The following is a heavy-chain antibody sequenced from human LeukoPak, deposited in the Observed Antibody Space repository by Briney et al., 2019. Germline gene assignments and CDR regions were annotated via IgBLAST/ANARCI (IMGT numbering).Heavy chain of an antibody. D-gene: IGHD3-10*01. CDR2: INHSGST. V-gene: IGHV4-34*01. CDR1: GGSFSGYY. CDR3: ARLYGSGSYYKY. J-gene: IGHJ4*02. Sequence: SETLSLTCTAYGGSFSGYYWSWIRQPPGQGLEWVGEINHSGSTNYNPSLKSRVTISVDTSKNQFSLKLSSVTAADTAVYYCARLYGSGSYYKYWGQGTLVTVSS.